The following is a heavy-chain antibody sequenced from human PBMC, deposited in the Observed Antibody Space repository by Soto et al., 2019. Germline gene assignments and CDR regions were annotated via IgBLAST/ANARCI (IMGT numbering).Heavy chain of an antibody. CDR3: ARVAPNYYYYYMDV. CDR1: GGSFSGYY. V-gene: IGHV4-34*01. J-gene: IGHJ6*03. Sequence: SETLSLTCAVYGGSFSGYYWSWIRQPPGKGLEWIGEINHSGSTNYNPPLKSRVTISVDTSKNQFSLKLSSVTAADTAVYYCARVAPNYYYYYMDVWGKGTTVTVSS. CDR2: INHSGST.